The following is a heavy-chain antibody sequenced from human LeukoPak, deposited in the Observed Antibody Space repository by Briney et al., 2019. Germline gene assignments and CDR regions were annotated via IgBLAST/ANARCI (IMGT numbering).Heavy chain of an antibody. Sequence: GGSLRLSCAASGFTLNRYSMKWVRQAPGKGLEWDSSISGSGSDRYNADSVKGRFTISRDNAKNSLYLQMNSLSAEDTAVYYCARGQAAAPCGMDGWGQGTTVTVSS. V-gene: IGHV3-21*01. J-gene: IGHJ6*02. CDR1: GFTLNRYS. CDR3: ARGQAAAPCGMDG. D-gene: IGHD6-13*01. CDR2: ISGSGSDR.